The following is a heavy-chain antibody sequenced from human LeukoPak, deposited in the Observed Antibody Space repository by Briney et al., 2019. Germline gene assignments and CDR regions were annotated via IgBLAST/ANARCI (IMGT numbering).Heavy chain of an antibody. CDR1: GASITSSNYY. CDR2: IHTDGST. V-gene: IGHV4-39*07. Sequence: TSETLSLTCTVSGASITSSNYYWLWLRQPPGKGLEWIGRIHTDGSTKYNPSLKSRVTISVDTSKNQFSLKLSSVTAADTAVYYCARGEAMDVWGKGTTVIVSS. J-gene: IGHJ6*04. CDR3: ARGEAMDV.